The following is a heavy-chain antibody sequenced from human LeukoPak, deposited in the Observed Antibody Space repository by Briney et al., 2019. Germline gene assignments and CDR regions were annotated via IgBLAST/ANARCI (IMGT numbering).Heavy chain of an antibody. CDR2: IIPIFGTA. V-gene: IGHV1-69*13. CDR1: GGTFSSYA. CDR3: AREPDSSGYYFGNRYFDL. D-gene: IGHD3-22*01. J-gene: IGHJ2*01. Sequence: SVKVSCKASGGTFSSYAISWGRQAPGQGLEWMGGIIPIFGTANYAQKFQGRVTITADESTSTAYMELSSLRSEDTAVYYCAREPDSSGYYFGNRYFDLWGRGTLVTVSS.